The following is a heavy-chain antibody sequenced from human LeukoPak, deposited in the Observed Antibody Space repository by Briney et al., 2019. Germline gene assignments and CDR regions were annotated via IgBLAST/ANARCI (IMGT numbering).Heavy chain of an antibody. V-gene: IGHV3-30*02. CDR2: IRYDGSNK. Sequence: GGSLRLSCAASGFTFSSYGMHWVRQAPGKGLEWVAFIRYDGSNKYYADSVKGRFTISRDNSKNTLYLQVNSLRAEDTAAYYCAKDMYSSGWYGGYYYYYGMDVWGQGTTVTVSS. CDR1: GFTFSSYG. D-gene: IGHD6-19*01. J-gene: IGHJ6*02. CDR3: AKDMYSSGWYGGYYYYYGMDV.